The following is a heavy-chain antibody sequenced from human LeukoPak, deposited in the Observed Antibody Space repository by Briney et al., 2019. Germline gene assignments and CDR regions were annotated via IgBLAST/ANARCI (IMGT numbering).Heavy chain of an antibody. V-gene: IGHV4-38-2*02. Sequence: SETLSLTCTVSGYSLSSGYYWGWIRQPPGKGLEWIGSIYHSGSTYYNPSLKSRVTISVDTAKNQFSLKLSSVTAAGTAVYYCARAHSMYYYDSSGYPDLFDYWGQGTLVTVSS. CDR1: GYSLSSGYY. CDR3: ARAHSMYYYDSSGYPDLFDY. J-gene: IGHJ4*02. CDR2: IYHSGST. D-gene: IGHD3-22*01.